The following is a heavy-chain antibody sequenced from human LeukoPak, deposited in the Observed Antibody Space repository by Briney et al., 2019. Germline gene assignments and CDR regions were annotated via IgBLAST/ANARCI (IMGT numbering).Heavy chain of an antibody. V-gene: IGHV1-2*02. J-gene: IGHJ6*02. CDR1: GYTFTGYY. Sequence: ASVKVSCKASGYTFTGYYMHWVRQAPGQGLEWMGWINHNSGGTSYAQKFQGRVTMTRDTSISKANMELSRLRSDDTAVYYGARDPKPEYGMDVWGQGTTVTVSS. CDR2: INHNSGGT. CDR3: ARDPKPEYGMDV.